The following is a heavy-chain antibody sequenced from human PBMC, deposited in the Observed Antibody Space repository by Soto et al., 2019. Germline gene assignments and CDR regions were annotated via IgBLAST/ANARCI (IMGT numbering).Heavy chain of an antibody. CDR3: ARHAFDI. Sequence: GGSLRLSCAASGFTFINIGMNWVRQAPGKGLEWISFISSGSDTIYYADSVKGRFTISRDNAKNSLYLQMNSLRDEDTAVYYCARHAFDIWGQGTMVTVSS. V-gene: IGHV3-48*02. CDR1: GFTFINIG. J-gene: IGHJ3*02. CDR2: ISSGSDTI.